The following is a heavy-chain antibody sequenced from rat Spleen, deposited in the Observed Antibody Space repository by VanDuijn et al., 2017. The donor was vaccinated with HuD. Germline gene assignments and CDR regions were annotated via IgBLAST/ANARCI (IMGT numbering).Heavy chain of an antibody. D-gene: IGHD1-9*01. CDR1: GLSFSNYY. CDR3: ATVFVYGYTPLFDY. Sequence: EVQLVESGGGLVQPGRSMKLSCAASGLSFSNYYMAWVRQAPTKGLEWVAYISTGGDNTYYRDSVKGRFTISRDNAKSTLYLQMDSLRSEDTATYYCATVFVYGYTPLFDYWGQGVMVTVSS. J-gene: IGHJ2*01. V-gene: IGHV5-25*01. CDR2: ISTGGDNT.